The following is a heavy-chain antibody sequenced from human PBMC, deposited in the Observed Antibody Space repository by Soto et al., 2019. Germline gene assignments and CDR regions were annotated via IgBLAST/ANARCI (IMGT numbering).Heavy chain of an antibody. V-gene: IGHV3-23*01. Sequence: EGQLLETGGGVVQPGGSLRLSCAAAGFTFSIHAMSWFRQAPGRGLEWVSTMGSDDIYYADSVKGRFTSSRDNSQDMLFLRMNSLRADYTAGYYCAKDHFNGNGVFDAFNIWGHGTMVNVSS. J-gene: IGHJ3*02. CDR1: GFTFSIHA. D-gene: IGHD2-8*01. CDR2: MGSDDI. CDR3: AKDHFNGNGVFDAFNI.